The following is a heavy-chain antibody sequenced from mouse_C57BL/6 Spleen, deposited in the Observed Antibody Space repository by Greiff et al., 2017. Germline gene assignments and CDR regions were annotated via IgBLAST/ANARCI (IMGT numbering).Heavy chain of an antibody. Sequence: QVQLQQPGAELVKPGASVKLSCKASGYTFTSYWMHWVKQRPGQGLEWIGMIHPNSGSTNYNEKFKSKATLTVDKSSSTAYMQLSSLTSEDSAVYCCARDTTVVAHYYAMDYWGQGTSVTVSS. CDR2: IHPNSGST. CDR3: ARDTTVVAHYYAMDY. D-gene: IGHD1-1*01. V-gene: IGHV1-64*01. CDR1: GYTFTSYW. J-gene: IGHJ4*01.